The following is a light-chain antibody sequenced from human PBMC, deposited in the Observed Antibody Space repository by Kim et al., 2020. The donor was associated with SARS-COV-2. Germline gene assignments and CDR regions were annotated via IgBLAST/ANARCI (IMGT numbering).Light chain of an antibody. CDR2: AAS. V-gene: IGKV1-12*01. CDR3: QQSKFLPT. J-gene: IGKJ4*01. Sequence: SATGGDRATIAGRACQDITNWLAWNQQQAGQAPKLLISAASSLQNGVPSRFSGSGSGTVFTLTISDLQPEDFATYYCQQSKFLPTFGGGTKVDIK. CDR1: QDITNW.